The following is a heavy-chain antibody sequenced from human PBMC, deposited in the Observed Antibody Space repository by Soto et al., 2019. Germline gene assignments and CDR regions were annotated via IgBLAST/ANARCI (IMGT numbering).Heavy chain of an antibody. D-gene: IGHD3-3*01. CDR3: AAIPLTSGVVSGRFDP. CDR2: ISHRGST. Sequence: QVHLQESGPGLVKPSGTLALTCAVSGGSISSDKWWTWVRQTPGKGLEWIGEISHRGSTNYSPSFKSRISISVDTTTTQFSLRLTSVTAADTAVYYCAAIPLTSGVVSGRFDPWGQGIKVTVSS. V-gene: IGHV4-4*02. CDR1: GGSISSDKW. J-gene: IGHJ5*02.